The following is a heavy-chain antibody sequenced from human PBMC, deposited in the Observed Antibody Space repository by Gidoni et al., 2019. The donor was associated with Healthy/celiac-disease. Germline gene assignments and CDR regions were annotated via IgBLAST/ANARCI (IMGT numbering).Heavy chain of an antibody. D-gene: IGHD6-13*01. CDR3: ARDFPIRYSSSWWWFDP. Sequence: QVQLQESGPGLVKPSQTLSLTCPGSGGSISSGSYYWRWIRPPAGKGLEWIGRIYTSGSTNYNPSLKSRVTISVDTSKNQFSLKLSSVTAADTAVYYCARDFPIRYSSSWWWFDPWGQGTLVTVSS. CDR2: IYTSGST. V-gene: IGHV4-61*02. J-gene: IGHJ5*02. CDR1: GGSISSGSYY.